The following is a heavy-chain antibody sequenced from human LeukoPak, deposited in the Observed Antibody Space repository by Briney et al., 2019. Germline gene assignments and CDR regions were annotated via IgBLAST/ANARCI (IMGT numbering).Heavy chain of an antibody. J-gene: IGHJ4*02. CDR2: INPNSGGT. CDR1: GYTFTGYY. Sequence: ASVKVSCKASGYTFTGYYMHWVRQAPGQGLEWMGWINPNSGGTNYAQKFQGRVTMTRDTSISTAYMELSRLRSDDTAVYYCARGFQPGIAAAGTDYWGQGTLVTVSS. D-gene: IGHD6-13*01. CDR3: ARGFQPGIAAAGTDY. V-gene: IGHV1-2*02.